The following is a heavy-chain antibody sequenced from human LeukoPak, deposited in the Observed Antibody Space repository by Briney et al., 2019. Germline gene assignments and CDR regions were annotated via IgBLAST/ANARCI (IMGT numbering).Heavy chain of an antibody. CDR1: GGSISSSNW. Sequence: SGTLSLTCAVSGGSISSSNWWSWVRQPPGKGLEWIGEIYHSGSTNYNPSLKSRVTISVDKSKNQISLKLSSMTAADTAVYYCASAQRITMLRGVIHSWYFDLWGRGTLVTVSS. CDR3: ASAQRITMLRGVIHSWYFDL. J-gene: IGHJ2*01. CDR2: IYHSGST. D-gene: IGHD3-10*01. V-gene: IGHV4-4*02.